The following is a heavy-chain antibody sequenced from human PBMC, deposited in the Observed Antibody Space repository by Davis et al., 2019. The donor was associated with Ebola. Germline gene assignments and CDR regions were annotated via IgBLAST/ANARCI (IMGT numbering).Heavy chain of an antibody. V-gene: IGHV1-18*01. CDR1: GYTFTSYG. J-gene: IGHJ4*02. Sequence: ASVKVSCKASGYTFTSYGISWVRQAPGQGLEWMGWISAYNGNTNYAQNVQGRVSMTADTSTSTAYMEVGTLRSDDTAVYYCARAQFPTTSDHWGQGTLVTVSS. CDR3: ARAQFPTTSDH. D-gene: IGHD1-1*01. CDR2: ISAYNGNT.